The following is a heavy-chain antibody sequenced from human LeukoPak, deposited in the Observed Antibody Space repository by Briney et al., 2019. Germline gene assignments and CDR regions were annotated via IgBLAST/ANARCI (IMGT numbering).Heavy chain of an antibody. V-gene: IGHV3-23*01. CDR3: AKDRSLRFLEWLLSDVFDY. CDR2: ISGSGGST. CDR1: GFTFSSYA. D-gene: IGHD3-3*01. J-gene: IGHJ4*02. Sequence: RSGGSLRLSCAASGFTFSSYAMSWVRQAPGKGLEWVSAISGSGGSTYYADSVKGRFTISRDNSKNTLYMQMNSLRAEDTAVYYCAKDRSLRFLEWLLSDVFDYWGQGTLVTVSS.